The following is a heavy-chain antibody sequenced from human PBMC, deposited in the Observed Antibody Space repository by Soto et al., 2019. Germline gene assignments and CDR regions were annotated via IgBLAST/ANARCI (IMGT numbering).Heavy chain of an antibody. J-gene: IGHJ6*03. CDR2: IYYSGST. V-gene: IGHV4-39*01. D-gene: IGHD2-15*01. CDR1: CGSIGSSSYY. Sequence: PSETLSLTCTVACGSIGSSSYYCVWIRQPPGKGLEWIGSIYYSGSTYYNPSLKSRVTISVDTSKNQFSLKLSSVTAADTAVYYCARLCCSAGSCYCGHYHCYCRAVWGKGTTVTVSS. CDR3: ARLCCSAGSCYCGHYHCYCRAV.